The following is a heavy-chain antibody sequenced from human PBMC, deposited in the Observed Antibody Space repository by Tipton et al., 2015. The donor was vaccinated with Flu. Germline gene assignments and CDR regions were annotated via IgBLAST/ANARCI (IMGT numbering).Heavy chain of an antibody. D-gene: IGHD3-3*01. V-gene: IGHV3-11*01. J-gene: IGHJ6*02. CDR1: GFTFSDYY. CDR2: ISSSGSTI. CDR3: ARDHPPSITVLGEITDYFGMDV. Sequence: QLVQSGGGLVKPGGSLRLSCAVSGFTFSDYYMSWIRQAPGKGLEWVSHISSSGSTINYADSVKGRFTISRDNAKKSLYLQMNSLRAEDTAVYYCARDHPPSITVLGEITDYFGMDVWGQGTTVTVSS.